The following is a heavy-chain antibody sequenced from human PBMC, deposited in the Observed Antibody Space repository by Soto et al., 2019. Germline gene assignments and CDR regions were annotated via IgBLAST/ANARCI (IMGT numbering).Heavy chain of an antibody. V-gene: IGHV1-8*01. J-gene: IGHJ6*03. CDR3: ARLEWFGEFGSHYYYYYYMDV. Sequence: ASVKVSCKASGYTFTSYDINWVRQATGQGLEWMGWMNPNSGNTGYAQKFQGRVTMTRNTSISTAYMELSSLRSEDTAVYYCARLEWFGEFGSHYYYYYYMDVWGKGTTVTVSS. D-gene: IGHD3-10*01. CDR2: MNPNSGNT. CDR1: GYTFTSYD.